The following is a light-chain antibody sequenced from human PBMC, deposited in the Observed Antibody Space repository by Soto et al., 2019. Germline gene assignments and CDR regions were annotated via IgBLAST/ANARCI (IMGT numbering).Light chain of an antibody. V-gene: IGLV2-14*01. CDR1: SSDVGGYNY. Sequence: QSALTQPASVSGSPGQSITISCTGTSSDVGGYNYVSWYQQHPGKAPKLMIYDVSNRPSGVSNRFSGSKSGNTASLTISGLQAEDEADYYCSSYTSSSGGFGGGTKVTVL. J-gene: IGLJ2*01. CDR3: SSYTSSSGG. CDR2: DVS.